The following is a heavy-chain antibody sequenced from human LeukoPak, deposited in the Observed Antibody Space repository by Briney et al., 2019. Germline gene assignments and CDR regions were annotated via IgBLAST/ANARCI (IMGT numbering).Heavy chain of an antibody. V-gene: IGHV3-7*01. D-gene: IGHD6-13*01. CDR1: GFTFSSYW. CDR3: ARDGVAAAARLNYFDY. Sequence: GGSLSLSCAASGFTFSSYWMSWVRQAPGKGLEWVADIKQDGSEKYYVDSVKGRFTISRDNAKNPLYLQMNSLRAEDTAVYYCARDGVAAAARLNYFDYRGQGTLVTVSS. J-gene: IGHJ4*02. CDR2: IKQDGSEK.